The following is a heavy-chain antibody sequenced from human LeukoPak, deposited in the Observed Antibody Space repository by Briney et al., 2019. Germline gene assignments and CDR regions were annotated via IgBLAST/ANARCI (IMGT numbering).Heavy chain of an antibody. Sequence: SETLSLTCTVSGGSISSGGYYWSWIRQHPGKGLEWIGYIYYSGSTYYNPSLKSRVTISVDTSKNQFSLKLSSVTAADTAVYYCARGGGRPFDPWGQGTLVTVSS. J-gene: IGHJ5*02. CDR1: GGSISSGGYY. V-gene: IGHV4-31*03. CDR2: IYYSGST. D-gene: IGHD1-26*01. CDR3: ARGGGRPFDP.